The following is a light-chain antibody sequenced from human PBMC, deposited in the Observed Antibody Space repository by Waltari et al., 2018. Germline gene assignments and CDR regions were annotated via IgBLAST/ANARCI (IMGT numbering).Light chain of an antibody. CDR3: QQSYITAYT. CDR2: AAS. Sequence: QLTQSPSSLSASVGDRVTITCRASQGISSFLAWYQQKAGKAPKLLIYAASTLQSGVPSRFSGSGFGTDFTLTISSLQPEDFATYYCQQSYITAYTFGQGTKVEIQ. V-gene: IGKV1-9*01. CDR1: QGISSF. J-gene: IGKJ2*01.